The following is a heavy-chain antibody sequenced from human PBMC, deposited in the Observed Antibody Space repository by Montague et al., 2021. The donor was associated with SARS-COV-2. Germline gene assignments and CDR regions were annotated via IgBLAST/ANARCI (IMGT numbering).Heavy chain of an antibody. J-gene: IGHJ4*02. D-gene: IGHD6-19*01. Sequence: SETLSLTCTVAGGSISSSNYYWGWIRQPPGKGLEWIGSLFYSGSSXYKPSLKSRVTISVDTSKNQFSLRLSSVIAADTAVYYCVAEWLAIYYFDFWGQGTLVTVSS. CDR3: VAEWLAIYYFDF. V-gene: IGHV4-39*01. CDR1: GGSISSSNYY. CDR2: LFYSGSS.